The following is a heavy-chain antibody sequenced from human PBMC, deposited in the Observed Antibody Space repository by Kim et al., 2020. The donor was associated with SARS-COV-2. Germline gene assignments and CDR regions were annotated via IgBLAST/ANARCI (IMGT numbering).Heavy chain of an antibody. J-gene: IGHJ6*01. CDR3: AKEGALDSSWYYYNHYY. Sequence: GGSLRLSCAASGFTFSSYGMHWVRQAPGKGLEWVAVISYDGSNKYYADSVKGRFTISRDNSKNTLYLQMNSLRAEDTAVYYCAKEGALDSSWYYYNHYY. CDR2: ISYDGSNK. CDR1: GFTFSSYG. V-gene: IGHV3-30*18. D-gene: IGHD6-13*01.